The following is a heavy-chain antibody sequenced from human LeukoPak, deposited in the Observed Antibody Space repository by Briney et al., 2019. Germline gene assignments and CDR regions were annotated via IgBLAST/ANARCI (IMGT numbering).Heavy chain of an antibody. V-gene: IGHV3-21*01. Sequence: GESLKISCAASGFSFSTYSMNWVRQAAGKGPEWVSSLSSSSGDFYYGDSVKGRFTISRDNAKNSVYLEMNSLRAEDTAVYYCARDTAMVKFDPWGQGTMVTVSS. CDR2: LSSSSGDF. J-gene: IGHJ5*02. D-gene: IGHD5-18*01. CDR3: ARDTAMVKFDP. CDR1: GFSFSTYS.